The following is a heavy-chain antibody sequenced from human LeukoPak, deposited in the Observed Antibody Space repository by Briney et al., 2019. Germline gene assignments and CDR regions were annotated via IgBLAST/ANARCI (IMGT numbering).Heavy chain of an antibody. Sequence: GGSLGLSCAASGFTFSSYAMSWVRQAPGKGLEWVSAISGSGGSTYYADSVKGRFTISRDNSKNTLYLQMNSLRAEGTAVYYCAKDLNIVLLWSRSGFDPWGQGTLVTVSS. CDR1: GFTFSSYA. D-gene: IGHD3-10*01. J-gene: IGHJ5*02. V-gene: IGHV3-23*01. CDR3: AKDLNIVLLWSRSGFDP. CDR2: ISGSGGST.